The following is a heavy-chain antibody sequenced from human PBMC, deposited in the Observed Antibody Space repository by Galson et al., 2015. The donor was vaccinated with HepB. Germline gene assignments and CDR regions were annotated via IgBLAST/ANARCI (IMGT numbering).Heavy chain of an antibody. CDR3: AIISRIMIFGGNDY. J-gene: IGHJ4*02. V-gene: IGHV1-69*13. CDR1: GGTFSSYA. CDR2: IIPIFGTA. D-gene: IGHD3/OR15-3a*01. Sequence: SVKVSCKASGGTFSSYAISWVRQAPGQGLEWMGGIIPIFGTANYAQKFQGRVTITADESTSTAYMELSSLRSEDTAVYYCAIISRIMIFGGNDYWGQGTLVTVSS.